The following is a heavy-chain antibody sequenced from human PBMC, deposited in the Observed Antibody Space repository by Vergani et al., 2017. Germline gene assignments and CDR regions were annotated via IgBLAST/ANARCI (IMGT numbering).Heavy chain of an antibody. Sequence: EVQLVESGGGLVQPGGSLRLSCSASGFTFSSYAMHWVRQAPGKGLEYVSAISSNGGSTYYADSVKGRFTLSIDNSKNTLYLQMSRLRAEDTALYYCARDHYYGSGSYSDYYYGMDVWGQGTTVTVSS. CDR2: ISSNGGST. D-gene: IGHD3-10*01. J-gene: IGHJ6*02. CDR3: ARDHYYGSGSYSDYYYGMDV. CDR1: GFTFSSYA. V-gene: IGHV3-64D*06.